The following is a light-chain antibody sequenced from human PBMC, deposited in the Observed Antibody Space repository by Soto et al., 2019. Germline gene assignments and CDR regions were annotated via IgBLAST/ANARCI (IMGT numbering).Light chain of an antibody. J-gene: IGKJ1*01. CDR1: QNILYSSNNKNY. Sequence: DIVMTQSPDSLAVSLGERATINCKSSQNILYSSNNKNYLAWYQQKSGQPPKLLIYWASTRESGVPDRFSGSGSGTDFTLTISSLQAEDVAVYYCQQYYSARTFGQGTTVEIK. V-gene: IGKV4-1*01. CDR2: WAS. CDR3: QQYYSART.